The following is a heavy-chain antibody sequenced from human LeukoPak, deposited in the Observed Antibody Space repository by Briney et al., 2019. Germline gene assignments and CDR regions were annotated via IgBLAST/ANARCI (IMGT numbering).Heavy chain of an antibody. CDR2: IYSAGSR. V-gene: IGHV3-53*05. Sequence: GGSLRLSCAASGFTVSSNYMSWVRHRPGKGLEWGSIIYSAGSRYYADSVRGRFTISRDDSKNTMFLQMNSLRVDDTAVYYCASGGLGARKFYSDPFHYWGQGILVTVSS. J-gene: IGHJ4*02. D-gene: IGHD2-15*01. CDR1: GFTVSSNY. CDR3: ASGGLGARKFYSDPFHY.